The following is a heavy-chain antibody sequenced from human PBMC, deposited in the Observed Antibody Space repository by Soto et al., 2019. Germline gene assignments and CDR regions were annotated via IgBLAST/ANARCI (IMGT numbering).Heavy chain of an antibody. J-gene: IGHJ5*02. D-gene: IGHD2-2*01. CDR2: IYYSGST. V-gene: IGHV4-59*01. Sequence: SETLSLTCTVSGGSISSYYWSWIRQPPGKGLEWIGYIYYSGSTNYNPSLKSRVTISVDTSKNQFSLKLSSVTAADTAVYYCARDSGYCSSTSCYFFGDGVNWLDPWGQGTLVTVSS. CDR3: ARDSGYCSSTSCYFFGDGVNWLDP. CDR1: GGSISSYY.